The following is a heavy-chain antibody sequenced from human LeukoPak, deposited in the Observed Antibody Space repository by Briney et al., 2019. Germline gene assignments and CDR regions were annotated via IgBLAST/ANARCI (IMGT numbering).Heavy chain of an antibody. V-gene: IGHV3-23*01. D-gene: IGHD6-13*01. CDR2: ISGSGGST. J-gene: IGHJ4*02. CDR3: AKRNSSSWGGFDY. CDR1: GFTFSSYA. Sequence: PGRSLRLSCAASGFTFSSYAMSWVRQAPGKGLEWVSAISGSGGSTYYADSVKGRFTISRDNSKNTLYLQMNSLRAEDTAVYYCAKRNSSSWGGFDYWGQGTLVTVSS.